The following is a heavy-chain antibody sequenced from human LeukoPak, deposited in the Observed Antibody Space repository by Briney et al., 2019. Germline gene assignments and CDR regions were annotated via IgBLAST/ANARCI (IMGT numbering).Heavy chain of an antibody. J-gene: IGHJ4*02. V-gene: IGHV3-9*01. Sequence: PGRSLRLSCAASGFIFDDFGMHWVRQAPGKGLEWVSSISWNSGSIRYVDSVKGRFTISRDNAKNSLYLQMNSLKPEDTAFYFCAKEGFGSVPIDSWGQGTLVTVSS. CDR3: AKEGFGSVPIDS. D-gene: IGHD5-18*01. CDR2: ISWNSGSI. CDR1: GFIFDDFG.